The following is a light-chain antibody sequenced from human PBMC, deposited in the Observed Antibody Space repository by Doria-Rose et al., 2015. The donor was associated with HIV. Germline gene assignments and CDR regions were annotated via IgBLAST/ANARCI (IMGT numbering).Light chain of an antibody. CDR1: QSVSAHY. V-gene: IGKV3-20*01. CDR2: GAS. J-gene: IGKJ1*01. Sequence: DTVPTQSPGTLSLSPGERATLTCRASQSVSAHYLAWYQQRPGQSPRLLIYGASSRATDIPDRFSGSGSGTDFTLTISRLEPEDFAVYYCHQYASSRTFGQGTKVEIK. CDR3: HQYASSRT.